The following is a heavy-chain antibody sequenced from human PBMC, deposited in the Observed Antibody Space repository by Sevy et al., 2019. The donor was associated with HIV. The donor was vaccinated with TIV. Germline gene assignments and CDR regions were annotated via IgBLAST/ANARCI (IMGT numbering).Heavy chain of an antibody. CDR1: VFTFDMYW. V-gene: IGHV3-7*03. CDR3: ARRYFDL. Sequence: GGSLRLSCDASVFTFDMYWRQWVRQAPGKGLEWVANIRQDGNEIYYAASVRGRFTISRDNAKGSLYLQMNNLRVEDTATYYCARRYFDLWGQGTLVTVSS. J-gene: IGHJ4*02. CDR2: IRQDGNEI.